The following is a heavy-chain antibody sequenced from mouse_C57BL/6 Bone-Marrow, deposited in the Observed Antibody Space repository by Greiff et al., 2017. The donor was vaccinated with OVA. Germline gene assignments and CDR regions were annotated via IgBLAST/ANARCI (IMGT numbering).Heavy chain of an antibody. J-gene: IGHJ1*03. V-gene: IGHV5-4*01. CDR3: ARDPPYYGYDGGYFDV. D-gene: IGHD2-9*01. CDR2: ISDGGSYT. Sequence: EVKLMESGGGLVKPGGSLKLSCAASGFTFSSYAMSWVRQTPEKRLEWVATISDGGSYTYYPDNVKGRFTISRDNAKNNLYLQMSHLKSEDTAMYYCARDPPYYGYDGGYFDVWGTGTTVTVSS. CDR1: GFTFSSYA.